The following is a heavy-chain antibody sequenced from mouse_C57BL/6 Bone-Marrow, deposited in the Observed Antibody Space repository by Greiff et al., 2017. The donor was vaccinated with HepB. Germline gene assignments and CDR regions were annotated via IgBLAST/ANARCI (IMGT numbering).Heavy chain of an antibody. Sequence: EVKLLESGPGLVKPSQSLSLTCSVTGYSITSGYYWNWIRQFPGNKLEWMGYISYDGSNNYNPSLKNRISITRDTSKNQFFLKLNSVTTEDTATYYCARDPLLLLLRWYFDVWGTGTTVTVSS. CDR1: GYSITSGYY. D-gene: IGHD1-1*01. CDR2: ISYDGSN. J-gene: IGHJ1*03. V-gene: IGHV3-6*01. CDR3: ARDPLLLLLRWYFDV.